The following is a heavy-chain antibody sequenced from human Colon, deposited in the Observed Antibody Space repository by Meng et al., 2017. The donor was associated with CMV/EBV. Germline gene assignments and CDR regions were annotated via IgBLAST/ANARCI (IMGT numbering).Heavy chain of an antibody. V-gene: IGHV1-18*01. D-gene: IGHD3-22*01. CDR2: ISAYNGHT. Sequence: VKVSCKASGYTFNNYGISWVRQAPGQGFESLGWISAYNGHTDYAQKFQDRLTMSTDRSTTTAYMELRSLRSDDTAVYFCARVEYDSRSTYWGQGTLVTVSS. CDR1: GYTFNNYG. J-gene: IGHJ4*01. CDR3: ARVEYDSRSTY.